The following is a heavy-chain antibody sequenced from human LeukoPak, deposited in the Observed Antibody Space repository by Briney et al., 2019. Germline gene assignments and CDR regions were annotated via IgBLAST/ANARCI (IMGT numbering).Heavy chain of an antibody. J-gene: IGHJ5*02. CDR3: ARLRIDRSGWYWFDP. CDR1: GGSISSYY. V-gene: IGHV4-59*01. CDR2: IYYSGST. Sequence: SETLSLTCTVSGGSISSYYWSWIRQPPGKGLEWIGYIYYSGSTNYNPSLKSRVTISVDTSKNQFSLKLSSVTAADTAVYYCARLRIDRSGWYWFDPWGQGTLVTVSS. D-gene: IGHD6-19*01.